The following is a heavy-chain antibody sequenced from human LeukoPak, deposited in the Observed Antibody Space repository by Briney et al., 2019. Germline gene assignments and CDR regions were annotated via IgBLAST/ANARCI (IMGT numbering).Heavy chain of an antibody. CDR3: AKDHLPGIVVADRDY. CDR1: GFIFSRYG. J-gene: IGHJ4*02. V-gene: IGHV3-23*01. Sequence: HTGGSLRLSCAASGFIFSRYGMSWVRQAPGKGLEWVSAISGSGGTTYYTDSVKGRFTISRDNSKNTLYLQINSLRAEDTAIYYCAKDHLPGIVVADRDYWGQGTLVTVSS. D-gene: IGHD6-19*01. CDR2: ISGSGGTT.